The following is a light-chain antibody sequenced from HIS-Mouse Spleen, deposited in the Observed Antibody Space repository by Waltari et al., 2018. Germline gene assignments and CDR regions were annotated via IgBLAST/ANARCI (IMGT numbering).Light chain of an antibody. J-gene: IGKJ4*01. V-gene: IGKV1-17*03. CDR1: QXISNF. CDR3: LQHNXYXXT. CDR2: AAP. Sequence: DIQMTQSXSAMXASVGDRVTITCXASQXISNFXAWFQQKPGKVPKRLIYAAPSLQSGVPSRFXXXXXXPEXPLTISXLQPEDFATXXCLQHNXYXXTXXGGTXVEIK.